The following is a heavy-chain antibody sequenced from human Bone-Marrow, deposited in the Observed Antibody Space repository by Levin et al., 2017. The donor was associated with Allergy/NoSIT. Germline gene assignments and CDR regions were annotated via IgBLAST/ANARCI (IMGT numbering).Heavy chain of an antibody. CDR1: GFIFTTSA. CDR2: ISGSDDST. J-gene: IGHJ3*02. D-gene: IGHD3/OR15-3a*01. CDR3: AKVRRGLDAFDM. Sequence: GGSLRLSCAASGFIFTTSAMSWVRQAPGKGLEWVSSISGSDDSTYYSDSVKGRLTISRDNSKNTIYLQMNSLRVEDTALYYCAKVRRGLDAFDMWGQGTMVTVFS. V-gene: IGHV3-23*01.